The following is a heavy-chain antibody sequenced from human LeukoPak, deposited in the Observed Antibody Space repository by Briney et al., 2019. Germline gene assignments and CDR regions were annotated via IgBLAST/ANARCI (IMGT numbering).Heavy chain of an antibody. J-gene: IGHJ4*02. D-gene: IGHD3-10*01. V-gene: IGHV4-39*01. CDR2: IYYSGSA. CDR3: TRCISMVRGVIRPPNY. CDR1: GGSISSSSYH. Sequence: SETLSLTCSVSGGSISSSSYHWGWIRQSPGKGLEWIGSIYYSGSAYYNPSLKSRLTISVDTSKNQFSLKLNSVTAADTAVYYCTRCISMVRGVIRPPNYWGQGTLVTVSS.